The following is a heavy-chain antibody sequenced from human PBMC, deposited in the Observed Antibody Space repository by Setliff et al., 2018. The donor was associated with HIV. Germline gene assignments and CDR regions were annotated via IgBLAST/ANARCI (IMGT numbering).Heavy chain of an antibody. CDR2: LFYGGST. CDR1: GYSISSGYY. Sequence: SETLSLTCAVSGYSISSGYYWGWIRQPPGKGLEWIGSLFYGGSTHYTPSLKSRVSISVDTSKNQFSLRLSSVTAADTAVYYCARFDDNGYWVDLWGQGTLVTAPQ. V-gene: IGHV4-38-2*01. CDR3: ARFDDNGYWVDL. D-gene: IGHD3-22*01. J-gene: IGHJ4*02.